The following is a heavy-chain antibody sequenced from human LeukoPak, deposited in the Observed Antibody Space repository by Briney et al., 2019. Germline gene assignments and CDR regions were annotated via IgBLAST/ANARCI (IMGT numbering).Heavy chain of an antibody. V-gene: IGHV4-39*01. Sequence: SETLSLPCTGSGGSISSSSYYWGWIRQPPGKGLEWIGSIYYSGSTYYNPSLKSRVTISVDTSKNQFSLKLSSVTAADTAVYYCARGKYNWFDPWGQGTLVTVSS. CDR2: IYYSGST. CDR1: GGSISSSSYY. J-gene: IGHJ5*02. CDR3: ARGKYNWFDP.